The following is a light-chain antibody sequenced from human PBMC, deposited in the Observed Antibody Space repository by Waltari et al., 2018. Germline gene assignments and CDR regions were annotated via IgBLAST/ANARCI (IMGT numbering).Light chain of an antibody. J-gene: IGLJ2*01. Sequence: QSVLTQPPSVSGAPGQRVTISCTGSGSNIGAGYDVHWSQPLPGKAPKLLLYGTSTRPLGVPDRYFGSQSGTSASLAITGLQAEDEADYYCQSYDTSLSVVFGGGTKLTVL. CDR1: GSNIGAGYD. V-gene: IGLV1-40*01. CDR2: GTS. CDR3: QSYDTSLSVV.